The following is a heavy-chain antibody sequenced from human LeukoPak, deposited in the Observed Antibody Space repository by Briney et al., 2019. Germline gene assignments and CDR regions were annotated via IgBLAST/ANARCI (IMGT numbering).Heavy chain of an antibody. D-gene: IGHD1-1*01. Sequence: SETLSLTCAVYGGSFSGYYWSWIRQPPGKGLEWIGEINHSGSSNYNPSLKSRVTISVDTSKNQFSLKLSSVTAADTAVYYCARRRYSDYWGQGTLVTVSS. CDR3: ARRRYSDY. J-gene: IGHJ4*02. CDR1: GGSFSGYY. CDR2: INHSGSS. V-gene: IGHV4-34*01.